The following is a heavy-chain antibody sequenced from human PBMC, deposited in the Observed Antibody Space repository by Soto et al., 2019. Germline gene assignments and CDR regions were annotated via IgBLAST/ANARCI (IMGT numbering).Heavy chain of an antibody. CDR2: FDPSDSSI. CDR1: GYSFTSYW. CDR3: ARGVKMATPHKYFFDY. J-gene: IGHJ4*02. V-gene: IGHV5-10-1*01. Sequence: PGESLKISCKASGYSFTSYWITWVRQMPGKGLEWMGRFDPSDSSINYGPSFRGHVTISADRSISTAYLQWSSLKASDTAMYFCARGVKMATPHKYFFDYWGQGTLVTVSS. D-gene: IGHD5-12*01.